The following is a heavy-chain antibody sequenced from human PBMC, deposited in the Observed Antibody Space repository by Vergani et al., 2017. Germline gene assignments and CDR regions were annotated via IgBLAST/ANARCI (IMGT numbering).Heavy chain of an antibody. Sequence: QVQLVQSGAEVKKPGSSVKVSCKASGGTFSSYAISWVRQAPGQGLEWMGGIIPIFGTANYAQKFQGRVTITADKSTSTAYMELSSLRSEDTAVYYCASEAPTVDYYDSSGYLGYWGQGTLVTVSS. J-gene: IGHJ4*02. CDR2: IIPIFGTA. V-gene: IGHV1-69*06. D-gene: IGHD3-22*01. CDR3: ASEAPTVDYYDSSGYLGY. CDR1: GGTFSSYA.